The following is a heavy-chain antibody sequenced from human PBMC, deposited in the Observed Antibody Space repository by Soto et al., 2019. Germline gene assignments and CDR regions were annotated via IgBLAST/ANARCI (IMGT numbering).Heavy chain of an antibody. V-gene: IGHV3-21*01. CDR3: AREDSIIIPAVSDF. Sequence: GGSLRLSCAVSGFHFTNYGITWVRQAPGRGLEWVSSVSKSDYTYYSDSVTGRFTVSRDNAKNSVSLQMNTLRAEDTAVYYCAREDSIIIPAVSDFWGQGTLVTVSS. CDR2: VSKSDYT. J-gene: IGHJ4*02. D-gene: IGHD2-2*01. CDR1: GFHFTNYG.